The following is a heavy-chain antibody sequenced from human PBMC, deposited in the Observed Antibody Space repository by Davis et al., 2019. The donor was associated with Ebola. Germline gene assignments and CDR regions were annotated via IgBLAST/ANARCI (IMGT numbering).Heavy chain of an antibody. V-gene: IGHV1-8*02. CDR1: GYTFTSYG. CDR3: ARGYGDYYYYGMDV. D-gene: IGHD4-17*01. Sequence: ASVKVSCKASGYTFTSYGINWVRQATGQGLEWMGWMNPNSGNTGYAQKFQGRVTMTRNTSISTAYMELSSLRSEDTAVYYCARGYGDYYYYGMDVWGQGTTVTVSS. CDR2: MNPNSGNT. J-gene: IGHJ6*02.